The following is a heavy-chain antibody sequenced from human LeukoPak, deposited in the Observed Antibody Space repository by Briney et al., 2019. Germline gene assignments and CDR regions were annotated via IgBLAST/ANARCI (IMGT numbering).Heavy chain of an antibody. V-gene: IGHV4-4*07. CDR3: ARDEAGYYYMDV. Sequence: KSSETLSLTCSVSGGSISNYYWSWIRQPAGKGLEYIGRIYTSGGTNYNPSLKSRVTMSVDTSKNQFSLKLSSVTAADTAVYYCARDEAGYYYMDVWGKGTTVTISS. CDR1: GGSISNYY. J-gene: IGHJ6*03. CDR2: IYTSGGT.